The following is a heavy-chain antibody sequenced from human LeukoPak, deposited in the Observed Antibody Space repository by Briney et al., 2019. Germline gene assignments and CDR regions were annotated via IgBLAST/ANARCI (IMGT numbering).Heavy chain of an antibody. CDR2: KRYDGSNK. D-gene: IGHD3-10*01. CDR3: AKDGSNYYGSGSYFDY. J-gene: IGHJ4*02. Sequence: PGGSLRLSCAASGFTFSSYGMHGVRQAPGKGLEWVAFKRYDGSNKYYADSVKGRFNISRDNSKNTLYLQMNSLRAEDTAVYYCAKDGSNYYGSGSYFDYWGQGTLVTVSS. CDR1: GFTFSSYG. V-gene: IGHV3-30*02.